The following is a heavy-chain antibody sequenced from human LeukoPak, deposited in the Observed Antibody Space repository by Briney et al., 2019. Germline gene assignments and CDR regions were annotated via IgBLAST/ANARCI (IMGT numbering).Heavy chain of an antibody. V-gene: IGHV4-59*08. CDR3: ARHQAVAE. CDR2: MYYSGST. Sequence: SETLSLTCTISGVSISNYYWSWIRQPPGKGLEWTGNMYYSGSTNHNPSLKSRVTISVDTSKNQFSLKLTSVTAADTAVYYCARHQAVAEWGQGTLVTVSS. D-gene: IGHD6-19*01. CDR1: GVSISNYY. J-gene: IGHJ4*02.